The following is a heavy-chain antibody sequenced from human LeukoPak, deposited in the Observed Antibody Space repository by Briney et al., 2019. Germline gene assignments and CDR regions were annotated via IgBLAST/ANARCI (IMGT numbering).Heavy chain of an antibody. Sequence: GGSLRLSCASAGFTFSTYGMHWVRQAPGKGLEWVAFIRYDGSNKYYANSVKGRFTISRDNSKNTLYLQMNSLRAEDTAVYYCAKDVVWFGELLAFLDYWGQGTLVTVSS. D-gene: IGHD3-10*01. CDR1: GFTFSTYG. V-gene: IGHV3-30*02. CDR3: AKDVVWFGELLAFLDY. CDR2: IRYDGSNK. J-gene: IGHJ4*02.